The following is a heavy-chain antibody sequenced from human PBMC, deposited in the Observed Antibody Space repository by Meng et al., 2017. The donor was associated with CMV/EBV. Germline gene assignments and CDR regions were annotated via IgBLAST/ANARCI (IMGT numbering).Heavy chain of an antibody. V-gene: IGHV3-11*01. D-gene: IGHD3-10*01. CDR1: GFTFSDYY. CDR3: ARGGNVLLWFGETRRDAYYYYGMDV. J-gene: IGHJ6*02. CDR2: ISSSGSTI. Sequence: GESLKISCAASGFTFSDYYMSWIRQAPGKGLEWVSYISSSGSTIYYADSVKGRFTISRDNAKNSLYLQMNSLRAEDTAVYYCARGGNVLLWFGETRRDAYYYYGMDVWGQGTTVTVSS.